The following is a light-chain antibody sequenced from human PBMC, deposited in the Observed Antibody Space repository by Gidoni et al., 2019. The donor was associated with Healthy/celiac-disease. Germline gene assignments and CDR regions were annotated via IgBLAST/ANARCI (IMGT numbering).Light chain of an antibody. CDR2: QDS. CDR1: KLGEKD. J-gene: IGLJ1*01. V-gene: IGLV3-1*01. CDR3: QAWDSSTSSYV. Sequence: SYELTQPHSGSVAPGQTASITCSGDKLGEKDACWYQQKPGQSPVLVLYQDSKRPSGIPDRFSGSNSGHTATLTLRWTQAMDEAYSSCQAWDSSTSSYVFGPGPKVTVL.